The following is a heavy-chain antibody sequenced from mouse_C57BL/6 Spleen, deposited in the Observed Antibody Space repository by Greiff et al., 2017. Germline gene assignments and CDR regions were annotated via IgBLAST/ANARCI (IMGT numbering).Heavy chain of an antibody. CDR3: ARNYGSSYVNWYFDV. D-gene: IGHD1-1*01. CDR2: IDPNSGGT. Sequence: QVQLKQPGAELVKPGASVKLSCKASGYTFTSYWMHWVKQRPGRGLEWIGRIDPNSGGTKYNEKFKSKATLTVDKPSSTAYMQLSSLTSEDSAVYYCARNYGSSYVNWYFDVWGTGTTVTVSS. CDR1: GYTFTSYW. V-gene: IGHV1-72*01. J-gene: IGHJ1*03.